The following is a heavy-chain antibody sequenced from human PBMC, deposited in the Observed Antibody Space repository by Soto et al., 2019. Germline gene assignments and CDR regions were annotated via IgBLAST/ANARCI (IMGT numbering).Heavy chain of an antibody. CDR2: IIPIFGTA. CDR1: GGTFSSYA. CDR3: ATAPTSYDFWSGFSNWFDP. J-gene: IGHJ5*02. D-gene: IGHD3-3*01. Sequence: QVQLVQSGAEVKKPGSSVKVSCKASGGTFSSYAISWVRQAPGQGLEWMGGIIPIFGTANYAQKFQGRVTITADESTSTAYMELSSLRSEDPAVYYCATAPTSYDFWSGFSNWFDPWGQGTLVTVSS. V-gene: IGHV1-69*12.